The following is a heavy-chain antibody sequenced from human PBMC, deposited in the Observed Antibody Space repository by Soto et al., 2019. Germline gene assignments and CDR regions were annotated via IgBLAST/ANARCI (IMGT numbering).Heavy chain of an antibody. CDR3: ARDRIHYDYVWGSYRSSYLDY. CDR2: IIPIFGTA. Sequence: SVKVSCKASGGTFSSYAISWVRQAPGQGLEWMGGIIPIFGTANYAQKFQGRVTITADESTSTAYMELSSLRSEDTAVYYCARDRIHYDYVWGSYRSSYLDYWG. J-gene: IGHJ4*01. CDR1: GGTFSSYA. V-gene: IGHV1-69*13. D-gene: IGHD3-16*02.